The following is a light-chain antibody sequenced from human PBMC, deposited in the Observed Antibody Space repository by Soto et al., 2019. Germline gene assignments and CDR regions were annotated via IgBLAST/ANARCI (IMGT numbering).Light chain of an antibody. CDR2: EVS. CDR1: SSDVGGYNY. Sequence: QSALTQPVSMSGSPGQSITISCTGTSSDVGGYNYVSWYQRHPGKAPKLMIYEVSNRPSGVSNRFSGSKSGNTASLTISGLQAEDEADYYCSSSTINNTVLFGGGTQLTVL. CDR3: SSSTINNTVL. J-gene: IGLJ2*01. V-gene: IGLV2-14*01.